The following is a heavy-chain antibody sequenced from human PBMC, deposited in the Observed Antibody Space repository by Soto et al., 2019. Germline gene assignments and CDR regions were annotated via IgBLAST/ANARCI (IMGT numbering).Heavy chain of an antibody. V-gene: IGHV3-30*18. CDR2: ISYDGSNK. D-gene: IGHD6-13*01. CDR1: GFTFSSYG. CDR3: AKDEFSSSWASYYYYGMDV. J-gene: IGHJ6*02. Sequence: HPGGSLRLSCAASGFTFSSYGMHWVRQAPGKGLEWVAVISYDGSNKYYADSVKGRFTISRDNSKNTLYLQMNSLRAEDTAVYYCAKDEFSSSWASYYYYGMDVWGQGTTVTVSS.